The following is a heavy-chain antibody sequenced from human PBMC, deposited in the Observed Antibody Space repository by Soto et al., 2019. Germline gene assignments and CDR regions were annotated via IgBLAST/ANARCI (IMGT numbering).Heavy chain of an antibody. Sequence: PGVSLRLSCAASGFTFSNYWMHWVRQVPGKGLVWVSRIHNDGRSSSYADSVRGRFTIYRDNAENTLYLQMTSLRAEDTAVYYCAKNVWGITIFGGMDVWGQGTTVTVSS. D-gene: IGHD3-9*01. CDR2: IHNDGRSS. CDR3: AKNVWGITIFGGMDV. CDR1: GFTFSNYW. J-gene: IGHJ6*02. V-gene: IGHV3-74*01.